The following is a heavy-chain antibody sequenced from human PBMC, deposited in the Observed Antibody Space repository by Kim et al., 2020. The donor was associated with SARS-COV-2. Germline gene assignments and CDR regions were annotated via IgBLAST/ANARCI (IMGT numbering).Heavy chain of an antibody. V-gene: IGHV3-23*01. D-gene: IGHD3-9*01. Sequence: GGSLRLSCAASGFTFSSYAMSWVRQAPGKGLEWVSAISGSGGSTYYADSVKGRFTISRDNSKNTLYLQMNSLRAEDTAVYYFAKDPDYDILTGYIDYWGQGTLVTVSA. J-gene: IGHJ4*02. CDR2: ISGSGGST. CDR1: GFTFSSYA. CDR3: AKDPDYDILTGYIDY.